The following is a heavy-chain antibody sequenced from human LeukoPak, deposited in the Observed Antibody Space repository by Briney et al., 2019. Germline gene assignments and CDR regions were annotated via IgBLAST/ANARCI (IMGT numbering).Heavy chain of an antibody. J-gene: IGHJ4*02. CDR3: ARFPRGGSGSYEGDY. CDR1: GYTFTSYD. D-gene: IGHD3-10*01. CDR2: MNPNSGNT. V-gene: IGHV1-8*03. Sequence: ASVKVSCKASGYTFTSYDINWERQATGQGLGWMGWMNPNSGNTGYAQKFQGIVTFTRNTSISTAYMELSSLRSEDTAVYYCARFPRGGSGSYEGDYWGQGTLVTVSS.